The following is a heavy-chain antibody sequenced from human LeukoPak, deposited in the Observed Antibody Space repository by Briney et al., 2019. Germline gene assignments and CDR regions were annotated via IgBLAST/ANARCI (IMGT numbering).Heavy chain of an antibody. CDR1: GFTFSSYE. CDR2: ISSSGSTI. J-gene: IGHJ5*02. D-gene: IGHD3-9*01. V-gene: IGHV3-48*03. CDR3: AREYYDILTRYPPRFDP. Sequence: GGSLRLSCAASGFTFSSYEMNWVRQAPGKGLEWVSYISSSGSTIYYADSVKGRFTISRDNAKNTLYLQMNSLRAEDTAVYYCAREYYDILTRYPPRFDPWGQGTLVTVSS.